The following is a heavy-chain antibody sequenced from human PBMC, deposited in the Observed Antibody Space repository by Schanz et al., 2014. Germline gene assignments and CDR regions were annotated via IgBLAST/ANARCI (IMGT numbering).Heavy chain of an antibody. CDR1: GFTFSRYW. CDR2: ISSDGSST. V-gene: IGHV3-74*01. CDR3: ARARGTYYYYYGMDV. D-gene: IGHD1-26*01. Sequence: EVQLVESGGGLVQPGGSLRLTCAASGFTFSRYWMHWVRQAPGRGLVWVSRISSDGSSTTNADSVKGRFTISRDNAKNTLYLQMNSLRADDTAVYYCARARGTYYYYYGMDVWGQGTTVTVSS. J-gene: IGHJ6*02.